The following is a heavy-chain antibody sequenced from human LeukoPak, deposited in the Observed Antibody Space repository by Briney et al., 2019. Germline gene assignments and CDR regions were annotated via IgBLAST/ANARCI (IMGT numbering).Heavy chain of an antibody. Sequence: SETLSLTCTVSGGSISSGDYYWSWIRQPPGKGQEWIGYIYYSGSTYYNPSLKSRVTISVDTSKNQFSLKLSSVTAADTAVYYCATTLDYGDYGLDYWGQGTLVTVSS. CDR1: GGSISSGDYY. V-gene: IGHV4-30-4*01. D-gene: IGHD4-17*01. J-gene: IGHJ4*02. CDR3: ATTLDYGDYGLDY. CDR2: IYYSGST.